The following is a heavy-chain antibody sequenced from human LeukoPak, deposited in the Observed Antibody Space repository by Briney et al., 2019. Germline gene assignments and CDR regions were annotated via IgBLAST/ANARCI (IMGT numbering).Heavy chain of an antibody. CDR2: ISWNSADI. J-gene: IGHJ6*02. Sequence: GRSLRLSCTASGFTFDDYAIHWVRQAPGKGLEWVSGISWNSADIAYADSVKGRFTISRDNAKNSLYLQMSSLRDEDTAVYYCARANGMDVWGQGTTVTVSS. CDR1: GFTFDDYA. CDR3: ARANGMDV. V-gene: IGHV3-9*01.